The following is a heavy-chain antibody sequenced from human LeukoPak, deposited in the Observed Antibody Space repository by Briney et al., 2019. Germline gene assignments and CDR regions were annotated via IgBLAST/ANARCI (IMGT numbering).Heavy chain of an antibody. V-gene: IGHV4-34*01. CDR3: AGWAAAAYYYYYGMDV. CDR2: INHSGST. D-gene: IGHD6-13*01. Sequence: SETLSLTCAVYGGSFSGYYWSWIRQPPGKGLEWIGEINHSGSTNYNPSLKSRVTISVDTSKNQFSLKLSSVTAADTAVYYCAGWAAAAYYYYYGMDVWGQGTTVTVSS. CDR1: GGSFSGYY. J-gene: IGHJ6*02.